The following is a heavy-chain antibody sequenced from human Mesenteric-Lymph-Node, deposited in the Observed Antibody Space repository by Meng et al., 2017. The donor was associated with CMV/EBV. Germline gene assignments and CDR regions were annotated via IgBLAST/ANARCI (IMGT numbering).Heavy chain of an antibody. CDR3: ARVLGYCSSTSCSAYYYYYGMDV. CDR2: IYTSGST. J-gene: IGHJ6*02. D-gene: IGHD2-2*01. Sequence: GSLRLSCTVSGGSISSYYWSWIRQPAGKGLEWIGRIYTSGSTNYNPSLKSRVTMSVDTSKNQFSLKLSSVTAADTAVYCCARVLGYCSSTSCSAYYYYYGMDVWGQGTTVTVSS. CDR1: GGSISSYY. V-gene: IGHV4-4*07.